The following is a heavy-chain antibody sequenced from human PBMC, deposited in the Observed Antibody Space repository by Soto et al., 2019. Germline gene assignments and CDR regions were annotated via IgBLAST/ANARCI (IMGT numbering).Heavy chain of an antibody. D-gene: IGHD4-17*01. CDR3: ATVFDV. Sequence: EVQLVESGGGLVQPGGSLRVSCAASGFTFRSHRTHWVRQAPGKGLEWVSRIDTDGGGTSYADSVKGRFTISTDNAENTVYLQMNGLRVEDTAVYYCATVFDVWGQGTLVTVSS. V-gene: IGHV3-74*01. CDR1: GFTFRSHR. CDR2: IDTDGGGT. J-gene: IGHJ4*02.